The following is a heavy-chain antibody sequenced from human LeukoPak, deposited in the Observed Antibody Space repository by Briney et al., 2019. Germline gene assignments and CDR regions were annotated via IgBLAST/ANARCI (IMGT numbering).Heavy chain of an antibody. D-gene: IGHD2-15*01. V-gene: IGHV4-34*01. J-gene: IGHJ5*02. Sequence: RPSETLSLTCAVYGGSFSGYYWSWIRQPPGKGLEWIGEINHSGSTNYNPSLKSRVTISVDTSKNQFSLKLSSVTAADTAVYYCARGPRGTWGQGTLVTVSS. CDR2: INHSGST. CDR3: ARGPRGT. CDR1: GGSFSGYY.